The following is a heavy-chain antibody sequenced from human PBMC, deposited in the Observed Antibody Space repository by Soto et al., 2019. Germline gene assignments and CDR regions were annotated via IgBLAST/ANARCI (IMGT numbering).Heavy chain of an antibody. CDR3: AKEGPRGYSSGRIDY. D-gene: IGHD6-19*01. V-gene: IGHV3-30*18. J-gene: IGHJ4*02. CDR1: GFILRSYG. CDR2: MPYDGSNQ. Sequence: GGSLRLSCAASGFILRSYGMHWVRQAPGKGLEWVALMPYDGSNQYYADSVKGRFTISRDNSKNTLYLQMNSLRPEDTAVYYCAKEGPRGYSSGRIDYWGLGTLVTVSS.